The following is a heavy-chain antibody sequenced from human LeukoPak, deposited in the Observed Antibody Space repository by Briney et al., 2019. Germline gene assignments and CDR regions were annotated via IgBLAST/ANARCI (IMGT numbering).Heavy chain of an antibody. D-gene: IGHD1-7*01. CDR3: ARVSIGWNYGFHYYYYHMDV. CDR2: INHSGST. V-gene: IGHV4-34*01. J-gene: IGHJ6*03. Sequence: SETLSLTCAVYGEFFSGYYLSWLRQPPGKGLEWIGEINHSGSTNYNPSLKSRVTISVDTSKNQFSLKLSSVTAADTAVYYCARVSIGWNYGFHYYYYHMDVWGKGTTVTISS. CDR1: GEFFSGYY.